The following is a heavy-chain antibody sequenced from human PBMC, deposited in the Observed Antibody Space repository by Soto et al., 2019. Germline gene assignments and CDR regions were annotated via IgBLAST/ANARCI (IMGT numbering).Heavy chain of an antibody. Sequence: SETLSLTCTVSCGSVSSGSYYWSWIRQPPGKGLEWIGYIYYSGSTNYNPSLKSRVTILVDTSKNQFSLKLSSVTAADTAVYYCARAVGGSCAFDIWGQGTMVTVSS. CDR2: IYYSGST. CDR1: CGSVSSGSYY. D-gene: IGHD6-13*01. CDR3: ARAVGGSCAFDI. V-gene: IGHV4-61*01. J-gene: IGHJ3*02.